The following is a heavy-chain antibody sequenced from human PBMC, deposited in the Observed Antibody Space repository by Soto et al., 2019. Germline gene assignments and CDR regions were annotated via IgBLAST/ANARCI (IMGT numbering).Heavy chain of an antibody. J-gene: IGHJ4*02. CDR2: IYYSGST. Sequence: QVQLQESGPGLVKPSQTLSLTCTVSGGSISSGDYYWSWIRQPPGKGLEWIGYIYYSGSTYYNPSLTSRVTTSADTSNYPLSLRLGSVTAADTAVYYCAPSAYSYGWAFDYWGQGTLVTVSS. V-gene: IGHV4-30-4*01. CDR3: APSAYSYGWAFDY. D-gene: IGHD5-18*01. CDR1: GGSISSGDYY.